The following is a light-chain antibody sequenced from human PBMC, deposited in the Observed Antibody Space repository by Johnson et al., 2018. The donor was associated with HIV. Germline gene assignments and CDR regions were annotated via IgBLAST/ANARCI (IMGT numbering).Light chain of an antibody. CDR3: GTWDSSLSAYV. J-gene: IGLJ1*01. CDR2: ENN. CDR1: SSNIGNNY. V-gene: IGLV1-51*02. Sequence: QSVLTQPPSVSAAPGQKVTISCSGSSSNIGNNYVYWYQQLPGTAPKLIIYENNKRPSGIPDRFSGSKSGTSATLGITGLQTGDEADYYCGTWDSSLSAYVFGTGTKVTVL.